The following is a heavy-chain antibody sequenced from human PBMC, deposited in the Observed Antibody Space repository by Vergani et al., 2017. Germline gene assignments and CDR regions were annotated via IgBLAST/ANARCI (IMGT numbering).Heavy chain of an antibody. CDR1: GFNFGTHN. J-gene: IGHJ6*02. Sequence: QEQLVESGGGVVQFGASLRISCEASGFNFGTHNMHWVRQAPGKGLEWVAFIRYDGSNPQYIDSVKGRFTISRDNSKDTLFLQMNGLRPEDTGTYFCAKKGGSLYYYGVDVWGQGTTITVSS. V-gene: IGHV3-30*02. CDR3: AKKGGSLYYYGVDV. D-gene: IGHD1-26*01. CDR2: IRYDGSNP.